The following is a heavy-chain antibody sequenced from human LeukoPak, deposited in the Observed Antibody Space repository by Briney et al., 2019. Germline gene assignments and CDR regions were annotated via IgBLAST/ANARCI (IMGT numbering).Heavy chain of an antibody. CDR3: ARLPATVTTYFDY. V-gene: IGHV4-39*01. CDR1: ADSISSSSYY. J-gene: IGHJ4*02. CDR2: IYYSGST. Sequence: SETLSLTCTVSADSISSSSYYWGWIRQPPGKGLEWIGSIYYSGSTYYNPSLKSRVTISVDTSKNQFSLKLTSVTAAYTAVHYCARLPATVTTYFDYWGQGTLATVSS. D-gene: IGHD4-17*01.